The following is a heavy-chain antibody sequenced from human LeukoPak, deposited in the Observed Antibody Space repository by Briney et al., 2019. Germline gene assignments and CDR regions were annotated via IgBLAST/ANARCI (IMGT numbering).Heavy chain of an antibody. J-gene: IGHJ4*02. CDR3: ASYGCSSTSCQYYFDY. D-gene: IGHD2-2*01. Sequence: SETLSLTCTVSGGSISSYYWSWIRQPPGKGLEWIGYIYYSGSTNYNPSLKSRVTISVDTSKNQFSLKLSSVTAADTAVYYCASYGCSSTSCQYYFDYWGQGTLVTVSS. CDR1: GGSISSYY. V-gene: IGHV4-59*08. CDR2: IYYSGST.